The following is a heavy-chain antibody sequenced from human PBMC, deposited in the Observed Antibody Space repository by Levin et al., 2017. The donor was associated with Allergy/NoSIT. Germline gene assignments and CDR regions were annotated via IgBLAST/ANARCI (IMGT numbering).Heavy chain of an antibody. J-gene: IGHJ6*02. CDR3: ARDRHSSSSTGYNYYEMDV. CDR2: ISYDGNNK. Sequence: GESLKISCAPSGFTFSSYSMHWVRQAPGKGLEWMAVISYDGNNKNYADSVKGRFTISRDNSKTTLFLQLNSLRAEDMAVYYCARDRHSSSSTGYNYYEMDVWGQGTTVTVSS. CDR1: GFTFSSYS. D-gene: IGHD6-6*01. V-gene: IGHV3-30*04.